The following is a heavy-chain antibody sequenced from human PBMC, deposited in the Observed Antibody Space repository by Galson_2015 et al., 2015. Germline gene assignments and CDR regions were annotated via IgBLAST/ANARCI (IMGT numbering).Heavy chain of an antibody. Sequence: SVKVSCKASGGTFSTYTFSWVRQAPGQGLGWMGGITPILGTANYAQKFQGRVTITADESTSTAYMQLSSLRSEDTAVYYCAREGMAAPTSPVDYWGQGTLVTVSS. D-gene: IGHD6-13*01. CDR2: ITPILGTA. J-gene: IGHJ4*02. CDR1: GGTFSTYT. CDR3: AREGMAAPTSPVDY. V-gene: IGHV1-69*13.